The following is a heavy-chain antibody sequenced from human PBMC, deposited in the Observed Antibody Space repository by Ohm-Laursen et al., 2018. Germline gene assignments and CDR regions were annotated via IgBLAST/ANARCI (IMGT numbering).Heavy chain of an antibody. D-gene: IGHD4-17*01. J-gene: IGHJ4*02. CDR2: IYHSGST. Sequence: SDTLSLTCAVSGGSTRSSYWSWVRQPPGKGLEWIGYIYHSGSTNYNPSLKSRVTISMDTSKNQFSLKLSSVTAADTAVYYCARLPHGDLRYNFDYWGQGTLVTVSS. CDR3: ARLPHGDLRYNFDY. V-gene: IGHV4-59*08. CDR1: GGSTRSSY.